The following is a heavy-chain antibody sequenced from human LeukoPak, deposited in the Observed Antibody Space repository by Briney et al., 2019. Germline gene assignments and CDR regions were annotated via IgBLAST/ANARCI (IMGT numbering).Heavy chain of an antibody. D-gene: IGHD2-15*01. Sequence: ASVKVSCKASAYTFTNYDINWVRQATGQGLEWMGWMNPNSGNTGYAQKFQGRVTMTRNSSITTAYMELSSLRSEDTAVYYCARRHGRCSDGSCYYPDYWGQGTLVTVSS. CDR1: AYTFTNYD. V-gene: IGHV1-8*01. CDR3: ARRHGRCSDGSCYYPDY. J-gene: IGHJ4*02. CDR2: MNPNSGNT.